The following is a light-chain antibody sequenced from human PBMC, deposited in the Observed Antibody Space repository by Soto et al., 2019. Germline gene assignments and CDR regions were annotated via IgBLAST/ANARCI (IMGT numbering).Light chain of an antibody. J-gene: IGLJ1*01. CDR1: SSDVGGYNY. CDR3: CSYAGSYSYV. CDR2: DVT. V-gene: IGLV2-11*01. Sequence: QSALTEPRSVSGSPGQSVDMFCTGTSSDVGGYNYVSWYQQHPGKAPKLMIYDVTKRPSGVPDRFSASKSGNTASLTISGLQADDEADYYCCSYAGSYSYVFGTGTKVTVL.